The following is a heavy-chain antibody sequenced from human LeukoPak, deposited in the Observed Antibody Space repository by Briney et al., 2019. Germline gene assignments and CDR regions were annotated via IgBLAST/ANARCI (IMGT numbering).Heavy chain of an antibody. J-gene: IGHJ5*02. CDR2: INHSGST. CDR3: ARVLNAGSWYGPFDP. V-gene: IGHV4-34*01. D-gene: IGHD6-13*01. CDR1: GGSFSGYY. Sequence: SETLSLTCAVYGGSFSGYYWSWIRQPPGKGLEWIGEINHSGSTNYNPSLKSRVTISVDTSKNLFSLKLSSVTAADTAVYYCARVLNAGSWYGPFDPWGQGTLVTVSS.